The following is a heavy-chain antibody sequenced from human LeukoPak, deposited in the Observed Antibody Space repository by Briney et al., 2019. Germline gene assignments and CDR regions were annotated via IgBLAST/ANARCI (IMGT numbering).Heavy chain of an antibody. V-gene: IGHV3-30*18. D-gene: IGHD6-13*01. J-gene: IGHJ4*02. CDR3: AKDPRVFQAGTPLFLYYFDY. Sequence: GGSQRLSCAASGFTVGSYGMHWVRQAPGKGLEWVAVISYDGSNKYYADSVKGRFTISRDNSKHTLYLQMNSLRAEDTAVYYCAKDPRVFQAGTPLFLYYFDYWGQGTLVTVSS. CDR1: GFTVGSYG. CDR2: ISYDGSNK.